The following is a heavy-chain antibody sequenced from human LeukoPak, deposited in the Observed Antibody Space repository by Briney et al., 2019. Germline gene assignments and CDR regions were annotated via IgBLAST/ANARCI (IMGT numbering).Heavy chain of an antibody. CDR1: GGSISSSSYY. V-gene: IGHV4-39*01. CDR2: IYYRGST. Sequence: SETLSLTCTVSGGSISSSSYYWGWLRQPPGTGLEWIGSIYYRGSTYYNPSLKSRVTISVDTSKNQFSLKLSSVTAADTAVYYCARRETYYYGSGSYYNDYWGQGTLVTVSS. J-gene: IGHJ4*02. D-gene: IGHD3-10*01. CDR3: ARRETYYYGSGSYYNDY.